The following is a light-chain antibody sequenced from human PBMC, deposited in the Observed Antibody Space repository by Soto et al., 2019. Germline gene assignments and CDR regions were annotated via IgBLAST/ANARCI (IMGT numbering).Light chain of an antibody. CDR3: QQYGSSPLT. J-gene: IGKJ4*01. CDR2: GAS. CDR1: QSVSSSY. Sequence: EIVLTQSPGTLSLSPGERATLSCRASQSVSSSYLAWYQQKPGQAPRLLIYGASSRATGIPDRFSGRGSGTDFSLTVSRVDPEDFAVDFCQQYGSSPLTFGGGTKVEIK. V-gene: IGKV3-20*01.